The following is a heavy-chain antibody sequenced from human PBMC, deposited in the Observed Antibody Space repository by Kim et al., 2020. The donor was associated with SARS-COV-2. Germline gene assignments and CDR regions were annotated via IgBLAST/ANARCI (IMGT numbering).Heavy chain of an antibody. CDR1: GYTFTSYD. J-gene: IGHJ6*03. D-gene: IGHD6-13*01. V-gene: IGHV1-8*01. CDR2: MNPNSGNT. Sequence: ASVKVSCKASGYTFTSYDINWVRQATGQGLEWMGWMNPNSGNTGYAQKFQGRVTMTRNTSISTAYMELSSLRSEDTDVYYCARGCRAAAGPFYYYYYMDVWGKGTTVTVSS. CDR3: ARGCRAAAGPFYYYYYMDV.